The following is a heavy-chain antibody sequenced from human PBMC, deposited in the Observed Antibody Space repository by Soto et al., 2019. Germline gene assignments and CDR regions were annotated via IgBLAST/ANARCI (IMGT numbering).Heavy chain of an antibody. CDR3: AKDLRTYYYDSGLDY. CDR2: ISYDGSNK. V-gene: IGHV3-30*18. CDR1: GFTFSSYG. D-gene: IGHD3-22*01. Sequence: GGSLRLSCAASGFTFSSYGMHWVRQAPGKGLEWVAVISYDGSNKYYADSVKGRFTISRDNSKNTLYLQMNSLRAEDTAVYYCAKDLRTYYYDSGLDYWGQGTLVTVSS. J-gene: IGHJ4*02.